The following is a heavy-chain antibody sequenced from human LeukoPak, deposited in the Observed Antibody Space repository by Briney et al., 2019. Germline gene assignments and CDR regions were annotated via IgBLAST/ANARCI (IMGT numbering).Heavy chain of an antibody. CDR1: GGSISSYY. J-gene: IGHJ4*02. D-gene: IGHD3-22*01. V-gene: IGHV4-59*08. CDR3: ARHYDYYDSSGHYYENYFDY. Sequence: SETLSLTCTVSGGSISSYYWSWIRQPPGKGLEWIGYIYYSGSTNYNPSLKSRVTISVDTSKNQFSLKLSSVTAADTAVYYCARHYDYYDSSGHYYENYFDYWGQGTLVTVSS. CDR2: IYYSGST.